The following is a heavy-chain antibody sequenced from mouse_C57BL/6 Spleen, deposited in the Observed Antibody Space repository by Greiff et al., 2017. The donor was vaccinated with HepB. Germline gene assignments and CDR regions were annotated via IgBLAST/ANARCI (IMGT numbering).Heavy chain of an antibody. CDR2: ISSGGDYI. Sequence: EVHLVESGEGLVKPGGSLKLSCAASGFTFSSYAMSWVRQTPEKRLEWVAYISSGGDYIYYADTVKGRFTISRYKARNTLYLQMSSLKAEDTAMYYCTRTPSWKYYFDYWGQGTTLTVSS. CDR3: TRTPSWKYYFDY. CDR1: GFTFSSYA. J-gene: IGHJ2*01. V-gene: IGHV5-9-1*02.